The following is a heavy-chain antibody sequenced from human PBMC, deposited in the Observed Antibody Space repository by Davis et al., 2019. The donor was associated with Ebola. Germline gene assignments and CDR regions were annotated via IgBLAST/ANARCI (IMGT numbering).Heavy chain of an antibody. CDR2: IWYDGSNK. CDR3: ARDKQRRGAFYYYGMDV. V-gene: IGHV3-33*01. CDR1: GFTFSSYG. Sequence: GESLKISCAASGFTFSSYGMHWVRQAPGKGLEWVAVIWYDGSNKYYADSVKGRFTISRDNSKNTLYLQMNSLRAEDTAVYYCARDKQRRGAFYYYGMDVWGQGTTVTVSS. J-gene: IGHJ6*02. D-gene: IGHD3-16*01.